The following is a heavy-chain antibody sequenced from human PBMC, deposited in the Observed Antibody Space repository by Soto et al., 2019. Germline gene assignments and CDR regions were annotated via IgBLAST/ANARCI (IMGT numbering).Heavy chain of an antibody. V-gene: IGHV4-31*03. CDR2: IYYSGST. CDR3: ARVLGIAAAVDY. J-gene: IGHJ4*02. CDR1: GGSISSGGYY. D-gene: IGHD6-13*01. Sequence: SETLSLTCTVSGGSISSGGYYWSWIRQHPGKGLEWIGYIYYSGSTYYNPSLKSRFTISVDTSKNQFSLKLSSVTAADTAVYYCARVLGIAAAVDYWGQGTLVTVSS.